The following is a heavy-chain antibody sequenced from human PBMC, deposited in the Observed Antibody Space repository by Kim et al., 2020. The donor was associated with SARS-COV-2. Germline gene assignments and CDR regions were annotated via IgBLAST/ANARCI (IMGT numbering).Heavy chain of an antibody. D-gene: IGHD3-9*01. CDR1: GYTFTGYY. CDR2: MSPNTGGT. J-gene: IGHJ4*02. CDR3: GRVLRDYDVLTGYSSPYFDY. V-gene: IGHV1-2*06. Sequence: ASVKVSCKASGYTFTGYYLHWVRQAPGQGLEWMGRMSPNTGGTNYAQKFQGRVTMTRDTSVTTAYMELGSLRSDDTAVYYCGRVLRDYDVLTGYSSPYFDYWGQGALVTVSS.